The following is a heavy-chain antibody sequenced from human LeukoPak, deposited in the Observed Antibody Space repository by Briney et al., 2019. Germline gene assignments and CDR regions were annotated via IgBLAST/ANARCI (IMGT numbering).Heavy chain of an antibody. Sequence: SETLSLTCTVSGGSISSYYWSWIRQPAGKGLEWIGRIYTSGSTNYYPSLKSRVTMSVDTYKNQSSLKLSSVTDADTAVYYCARAPSAGSYSFYYFDYWGQGTLVNVSS. J-gene: IGHJ4*02. CDR2: IYTSGST. D-gene: IGHD3-10*01. V-gene: IGHV4-4*07. CDR3: ARAPSAGSYSFYYFDY. CDR1: GGSISSYY.